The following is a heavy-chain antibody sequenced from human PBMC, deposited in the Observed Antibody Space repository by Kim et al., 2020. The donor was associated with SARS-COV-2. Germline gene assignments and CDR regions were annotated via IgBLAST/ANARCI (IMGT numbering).Heavy chain of an antibody. CDR3: ARIRVPYYYDSSGSGAY. CDR1: GGSVSSGSYY. Sequence: SETLSLTCTVSGGSVSSGSYYWSWIRQPPGKGLEWIGYIYYSGSTNYNPSLKSRVTISVDTSKNQFSLKLSSVTAADTAVYYCARIRVPYYYDSSGSGAYWGQGTLVTVSS. D-gene: IGHD3-22*01. V-gene: IGHV4-61*01. CDR2: IYYSGST. J-gene: IGHJ4*02.